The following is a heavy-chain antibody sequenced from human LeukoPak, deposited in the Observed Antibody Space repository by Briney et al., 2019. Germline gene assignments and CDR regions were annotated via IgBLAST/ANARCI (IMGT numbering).Heavy chain of an antibody. CDR3: AREVPPDRELTWDY. CDR1: GFTFSSYS. D-gene: IGHD1-14*01. Sequence: GSLRLSCAASGFTFSSYSMNWVRQPPGKGLEWIGEINHSGSTNYNPSLKSRVTISVDTSKNQFSLKLSSVTAADTAVYYCAREVPPDRELTWDYWGQGTLVTVS. V-gene: IGHV4-34*01. CDR2: INHSGST. J-gene: IGHJ4*02.